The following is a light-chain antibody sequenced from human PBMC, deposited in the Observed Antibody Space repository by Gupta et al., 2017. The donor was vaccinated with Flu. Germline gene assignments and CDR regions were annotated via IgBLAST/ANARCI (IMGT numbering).Light chain of an antibody. CDR2: GAS. CDR3: QHYGISHSYMHT. J-gene: IGKJ2*01. CDR1: QSVSSSY. V-gene: IGKV3-20*01. Sequence: EIVLTQSPGTLSLSPGERATLSCRASQSVSSSYLVWYQQKPGQAPRLLIYGASRRATGIPDRFSGSGSGTDFTLTISRLEPEEFAVYYCQHYGISHSYMHTFGQGTKMEIK.